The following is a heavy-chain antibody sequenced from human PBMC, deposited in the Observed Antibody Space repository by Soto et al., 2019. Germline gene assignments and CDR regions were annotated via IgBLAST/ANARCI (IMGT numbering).Heavy chain of an antibody. J-gene: IGHJ6*03. CDR1: GYTFTSYG. CDR3: ARWRTDDYYYYMDV. CDR2: ISAHNGNT. V-gene: IGHV1-18*01. D-gene: IGHD3-16*01. Sequence: ASVKVSCKASGYTFTSYGISWLRQAPGQGLEWMGWISAHNGNTNYAQKLQGRVTMTTDTSTSTAYMELRSLRSDDTAVYYCARWRTDDYYYYMDVWGKGTTVTVSS.